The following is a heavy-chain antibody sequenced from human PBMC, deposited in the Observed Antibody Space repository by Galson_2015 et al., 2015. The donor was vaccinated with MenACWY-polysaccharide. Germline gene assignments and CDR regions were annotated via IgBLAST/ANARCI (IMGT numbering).Heavy chain of an antibody. V-gene: IGHV3-43*02. J-gene: IGHJ4*02. CDR1: GFTFDDYV. CDR2: ISGDGGST. CDR3: AKGWCYDYGDSIDY. D-gene: IGHD4-17*01. Sequence: SLRLSCAASGFTFDDYVMHWVRQAPGKGLEWVSLISGDGGSTYYADSVKGRFTISRDNSKNSLYLQMYSLRIEDTALYYCAKGWCYDYGDSIDYWGQGTLVTVSS.